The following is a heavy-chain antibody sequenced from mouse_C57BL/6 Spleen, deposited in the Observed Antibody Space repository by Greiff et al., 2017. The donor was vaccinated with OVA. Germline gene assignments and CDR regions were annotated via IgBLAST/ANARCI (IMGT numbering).Heavy chain of an antibody. CDR3: ARGANCDEGYYFDY. J-gene: IGHJ2*01. D-gene: IGHD4-1*01. V-gene: IGHV3-1*01. CDR2: ISYSGST. Sequence: EVQLQQSGPGMVKPSQSLSLTCTVTGYSITSGYDWHWIRHFPGNKLEWMGYISYSGSTNYNPSLKSRISITHDTSKNHFFLKLNSVTTEDAATYYCARGANCDEGYYFDYWGQGTTLTVSS. CDR1: GYSITSGYD.